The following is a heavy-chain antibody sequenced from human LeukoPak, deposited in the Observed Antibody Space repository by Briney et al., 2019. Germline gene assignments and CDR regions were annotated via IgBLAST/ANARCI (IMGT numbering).Heavy chain of an antibody. CDR1: GYTFTGCY. CDR3: ARRTYGSGSYYFDY. CDR2: INPNSGGT. D-gene: IGHD3-10*01. J-gene: IGHJ4*02. Sequence: ASVKVSCKASGYTFTGCYMHWVRQAPGQGLEWMGWINPNSGGTNYAQKFQGRVTMTRDTSIRTAYMELSRLRSDDTAVYYSARRTYGSGSYYFDYWGQGTLVTVSS. V-gene: IGHV1-2*02.